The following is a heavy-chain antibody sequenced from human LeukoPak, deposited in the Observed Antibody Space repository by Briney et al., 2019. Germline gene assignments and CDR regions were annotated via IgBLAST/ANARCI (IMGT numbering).Heavy chain of an antibody. CDR2: ISYDGSNK. J-gene: IGHJ6*02. CDR3: AKEIRVAGDKVYYYYYGMDV. CDR1: GFTFSSYG. Sequence: GGSLRLSCAASGFTFSSYGMHWVRQAPGKGLEWVAVISYDGSNKYYADSVKGRFTISRGNSKNTLYLQMNSLRAEDTAEYYCAKEIRVAGDKVYYYYYGMDVWAKGPRSPSP. V-gene: IGHV3-30*18. D-gene: IGHD6-19*01.